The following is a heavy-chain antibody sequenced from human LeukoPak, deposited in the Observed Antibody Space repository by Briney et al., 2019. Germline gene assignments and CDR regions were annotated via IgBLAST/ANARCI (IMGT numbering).Heavy chain of an antibody. J-gene: IGHJ4*02. CDR1: AFTFSSYS. CDR2: ISSRSSYI. Sequence: GGSLRLSCAASAFTFSSYSMNWVRQAPGKGLEWVSSISSRSSYIYYADSVKGRFTISRDNAKNSLYLQMDSLRAEDTAVYYCARDRDTAYNPFDYWGQGTLVTVSS. CDR3: ARDRDTAYNPFDY. D-gene: IGHD1-1*01. V-gene: IGHV3-21*01.